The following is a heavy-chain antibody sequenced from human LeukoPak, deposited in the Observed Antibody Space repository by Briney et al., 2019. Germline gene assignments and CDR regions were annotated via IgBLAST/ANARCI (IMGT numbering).Heavy chain of an antibody. CDR1: GGSFQSFY. CDR2: INHSRST. CDR3: ASATIVGAPDAFDI. J-gene: IGHJ3*02. V-gene: IGHV4-34*01. D-gene: IGHD1-26*01. Sequence: SETLSLTCAVYGGSFQSFYWTWIRQPPGKGLEWIGEINHSRSTNYNPSLKSRITISVDTSKNQFSLKLNSVTAADTAVYYCASATIVGAPDAFDIWGQGTMVTVSS.